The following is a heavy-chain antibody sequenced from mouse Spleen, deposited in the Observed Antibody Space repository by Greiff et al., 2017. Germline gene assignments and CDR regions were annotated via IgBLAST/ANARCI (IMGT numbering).Heavy chain of an antibody. V-gene: IGHV14-4*01. CDR1: GFNIKDDY. J-gene: IGHJ4*01. CDR2: IDPENGDT. CDR3: TRPRYGDYNYYAMDY. D-gene: IGHD2-13*01. Sequence: VQLQQSGAELVRPGASVKLSCTASGFNIKDDYMHWVKQRPEQGLEWIGWIDPENGDTEYASKFQGKATITADTSSNTAYLQLSSLTSEDTAVYYCTRPRYGDYNYYAMDYWGQGTSVTVSS.